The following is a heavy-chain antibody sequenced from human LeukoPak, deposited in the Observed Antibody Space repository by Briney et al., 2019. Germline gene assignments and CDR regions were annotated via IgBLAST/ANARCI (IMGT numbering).Heavy chain of an antibody. Sequence: SETLSLTCTVSGYSISSGYYWGWIRQPPGKGLEWIGSIYHSGSTYYNPSLKSRVTISVDTSKNQFSLKLSSVTAADTAVYYCARAKYYDFWSGRRGDAFDIWGQGTMVTVSS. V-gene: IGHV4-38-2*02. CDR3: ARAKYYDFWSGRRGDAFDI. J-gene: IGHJ3*02. D-gene: IGHD3-3*01. CDR1: GYSISSGYY. CDR2: IYHSGST.